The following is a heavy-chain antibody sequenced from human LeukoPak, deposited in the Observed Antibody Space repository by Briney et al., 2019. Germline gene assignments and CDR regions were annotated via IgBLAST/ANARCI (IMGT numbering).Heavy chain of an antibody. D-gene: IGHD5-18*01. V-gene: IGHV3-21*01. CDR1: GFTFSSYS. CDR2: ISSSSSYI. J-gene: IGHJ3*02. Sequence: GGSLRLSCAASGFTFSSYSMNWVRQAPGKGLEWVSSISSSSSYIYYADSVKGRFTISRDNAKNSLYLQMNSLRAEDTAVYYCARDFSSRRYRNDAFDIWGQGTMVTVSS. CDR3: ARDFSSRRYRNDAFDI.